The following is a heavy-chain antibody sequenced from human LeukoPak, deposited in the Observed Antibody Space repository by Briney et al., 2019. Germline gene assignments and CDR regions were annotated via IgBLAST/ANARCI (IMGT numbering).Heavy chain of an antibody. CDR2: IYTSGST. CDR1: GGSISSGSYY. Sequence: SQTLSLTCTVSGGSISSGSYYWSWIRQPAGKGLEWIGRIYTSGSTNYNPSLKSRVTISVDTSKNQFSLKLSSVTAADTAVYYCASGHTLATPIDYWGQGTLVTVSS. V-gene: IGHV4-61*02. CDR3: ASGHTLATPIDY. D-gene: IGHD2/OR15-2a*01. J-gene: IGHJ4*02.